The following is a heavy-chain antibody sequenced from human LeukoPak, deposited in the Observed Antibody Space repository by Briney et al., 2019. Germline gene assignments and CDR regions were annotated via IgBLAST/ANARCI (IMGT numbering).Heavy chain of an antibody. V-gene: IGHV3-23*01. CDR1: GFTFSDYA. Sequence: PGGSLRLSCAVSGFTFSDYAMRWVRQAPGKGLEWVSAISGSGGSTYYADSVKGRFTISRDNSKNTLYLQMNSLRAEDTAVYYCAKDRPVLTGYYDTQLFSPWGTFDIWGQGTMVTVSS. CDR3: AKDRPVLTGYYDTQLFSPWGTFDI. J-gene: IGHJ3*02. D-gene: IGHD3-9*01. CDR2: ISGSGGST.